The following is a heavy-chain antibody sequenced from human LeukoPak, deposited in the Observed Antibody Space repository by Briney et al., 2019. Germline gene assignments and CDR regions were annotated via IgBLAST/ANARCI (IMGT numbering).Heavy chain of an antibody. CDR2: INYSGAT. CDR3: ARHKGAEVAIPPFLDL. J-gene: IGHJ5*02. D-gene: IGHD2-21*01. Sequence: SETLSLSCTVSGASINNFNYYWGWVRQPPGKGLEWIGSINYSGATYYNASLKSRVTVSVDTSENQLSLQVNSVTAADTAVYYCARHKGAEVAIPPFLDLWGQGTLGTVSS. V-gene: IGHV4-39*01. CDR1: GASINNFNYY.